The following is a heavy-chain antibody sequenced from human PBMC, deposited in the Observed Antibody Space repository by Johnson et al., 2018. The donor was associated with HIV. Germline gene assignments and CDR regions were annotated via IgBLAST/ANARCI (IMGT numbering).Heavy chain of an antibody. V-gene: IGHV3-30*02. CDR1: GFTFSSYG. D-gene: IGHD6-13*01. J-gene: IGHJ3*02. Sequence: QVQLVESGGGVVQPGGSLRLSCAASGFTFSSYGMHWVRQAPGKGLEWVAFIRYDGSNKYYADSVKGRFTISRDNSENTLYLQMNSLRAEDTAVYYCAKDWGIAAAGTDAFDIWGQGTMVTVSS. CDR2: IRYDGSNK. CDR3: AKDWGIAAAGTDAFDI.